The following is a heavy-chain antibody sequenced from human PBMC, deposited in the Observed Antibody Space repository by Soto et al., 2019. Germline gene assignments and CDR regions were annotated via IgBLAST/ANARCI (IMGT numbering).Heavy chain of an antibody. D-gene: IGHD1-1*01. CDR3: ARETSDFDH. CDR1: GYTFTTCY. Sequence: QVQLVQSGAEVKKPGASVNISCTTFGYTFTTCYIHWLRQAPGQGLEWMGFINPGDGSTTYAQKFQGRVAVTRDTSTNTVYMDLSSLGSEDTAMYYCARETSDFDHWGQVTQVTVSS. CDR2: INPGDGST. J-gene: IGHJ4*02. V-gene: IGHV1-46*01.